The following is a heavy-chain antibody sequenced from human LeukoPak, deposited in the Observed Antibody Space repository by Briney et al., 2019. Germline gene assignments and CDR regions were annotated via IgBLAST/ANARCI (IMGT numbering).Heavy chain of an antibody. V-gene: IGHV3-23*01. Sequence: PGGSLRLSCSASGFTFSSFAMNWVRQAPGKRLEWVSIISGYGDSTYYTDSVKGRFTISRDNSKNTLYLQMNSLRAEDTAVYYCARDRGQLFPDLADYWGQGTLVTVSS. J-gene: IGHJ4*02. CDR3: ARDRGQLFPDLADY. D-gene: IGHD2-21*02. CDR2: ISGYGDST. CDR1: GFTFSSFA.